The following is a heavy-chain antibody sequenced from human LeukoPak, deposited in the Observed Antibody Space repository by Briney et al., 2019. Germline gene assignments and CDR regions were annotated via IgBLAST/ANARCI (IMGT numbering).Heavy chain of an antibody. CDR2: INPNDGDT. CDR1: GYTFTDYY. V-gene: IGHV1-2*02. CDR3: ARANFLYCSSTTCLFDY. D-gene: IGHD2-2*01. J-gene: IGHJ4*02. Sequence: ASVKVSCKASGYTFTDYYMHWVRQAPGQGFEWMGWINPNDGDTNYAQKSQGRVTMARDTSISTAHMEVSRLRSDDTAVYYCARANFLYCSSTTCLFDYWGQGTLVTVSS.